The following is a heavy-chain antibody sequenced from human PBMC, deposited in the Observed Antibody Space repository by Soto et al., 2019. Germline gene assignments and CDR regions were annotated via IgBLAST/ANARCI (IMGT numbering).Heavy chain of an antibody. D-gene: IGHD2-15*01. J-gene: IGHJ6*03. CDR1: GGSFSGYY. V-gene: IGHV4-34*01. CDR3: SRVGRYCSGGSCYYYYYYMDV. CDR2: INHSGST. Sequence: SETLSLTCAVYGGSFSGYYWSWIRQPPGKGLEWIGEINHSGSTNYNPSLKSRVTISVDTSKNQFSLKLSSVTAADTAVYYCSRVGRYCSGGSCYYYYYYMDVWGKGTTVTVSS.